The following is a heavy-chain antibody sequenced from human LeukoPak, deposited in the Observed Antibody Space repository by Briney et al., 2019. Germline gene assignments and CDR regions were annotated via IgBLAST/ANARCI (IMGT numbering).Heavy chain of an antibody. J-gene: IGHJ3*02. V-gene: IGHV5-51*01. CDR3: ARTRSDYGDYEGAFDI. CDR2: IYPGDSDT. Sequence: GESLKFSCTGSGYSFTSYCIGWVRQMPGKGLEWMGIIYPGDSDTRYSPSFQGQVTISADKSISTAYLQWSSLKASDTAMYYCARTRSDYGDYEGAFDIWGQGTMVTVSS. D-gene: IGHD4-17*01. CDR1: GYSFTSYC.